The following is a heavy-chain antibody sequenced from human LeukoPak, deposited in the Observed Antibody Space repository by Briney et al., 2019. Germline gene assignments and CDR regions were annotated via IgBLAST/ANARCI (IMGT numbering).Heavy chain of an antibody. D-gene: IGHD4-11*01. Sequence: TSETLSLTCTVSDDSITMYYWTWIRQPPGKGLEWIGYVDHTGSTKFNPSLNGRVSISRDTSKNLFSLRLRSVTAADTAVYFCARGRVSSSTWYSTYYYYFYMDVWGKGTTVTVSS. CDR3: ARGRVSSSTWYSTYYYYFYMDV. CDR2: VDHTGST. V-gene: IGHV4-59*01. J-gene: IGHJ6*03. CDR1: DDSITMYY.